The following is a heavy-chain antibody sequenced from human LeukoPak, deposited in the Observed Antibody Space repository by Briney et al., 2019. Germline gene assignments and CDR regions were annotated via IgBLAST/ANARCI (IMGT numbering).Heavy chain of an antibody. V-gene: IGHV4-4*08. Sequence: PSETLSLTCTVSGGSISSYYWSWIRQPPGKGLEWIGYIYTSGSTNYNPSLKSRVTMSVDTSKNQFSLKLSSVTAADTAVYYCARDGPAVQYWGQGTLVTVSS. CDR3: ARDGPAVQY. D-gene: IGHD6-19*01. CDR1: GGSISSYY. CDR2: IYTSGST. J-gene: IGHJ4*02.